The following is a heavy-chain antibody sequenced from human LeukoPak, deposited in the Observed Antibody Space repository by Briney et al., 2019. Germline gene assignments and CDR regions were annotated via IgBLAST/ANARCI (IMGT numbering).Heavy chain of an antibody. CDR1: GGSISSTSYY. CDR2: IYYSGNT. J-gene: IGHJ4*02. CDR3: ARGLQYSSGWYSPPGY. D-gene: IGHD6-19*01. V-gene: IGHV4-39*01. Sequence: PSETLSLTCTVSGGSISSTSYYWGWIRQPPGKGLEWIGTIYYSGNTYYNPSLKSRVTISVDPSKNQFSLKLTSVTAADTALYYCARGLQYSSGWYSPPGYWGQGTLVTVSS.